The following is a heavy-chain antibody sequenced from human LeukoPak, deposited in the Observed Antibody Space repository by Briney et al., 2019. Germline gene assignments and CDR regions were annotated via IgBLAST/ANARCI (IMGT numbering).Heavy chain of an antibody. CDR1: GFTFSGYT. D-gene: IGHD3-10*01. J-gene: IGHJ4*02. CDR2: ISSSSGNV. Sequence: GGSLRLSCEASGFTFSGYTMNWVRQAPGKGLEWVAAISSSSGNVYYADSVKGRFTISRDNAENSLHLQMSSLRVEDTAVYYCARDPWFGDIRFCYFDHWGQGTRVVVSS. V-gene: IGHV3-21*01. CDR3: ARDPWFGDIRFCYFDH.